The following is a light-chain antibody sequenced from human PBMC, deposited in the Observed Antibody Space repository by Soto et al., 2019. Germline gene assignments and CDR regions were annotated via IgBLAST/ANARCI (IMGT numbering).Light chain of an antibody. J-gene: IGKJ1*01. V-gene: IGKV1-5*01. CDR3: QQYNSYPWT. CDR2: DAS. CDR1: QSISSW. Sequence: DTQMTQSPSTLSTSVGDRVTITCRASQSISSWLAWYQQKPGKAPKLLIYDASSLESGVPSRFSGSGSGPEFTLTISSLHPDDFATYYCQQYNSYPWTFGQGTRVELK.